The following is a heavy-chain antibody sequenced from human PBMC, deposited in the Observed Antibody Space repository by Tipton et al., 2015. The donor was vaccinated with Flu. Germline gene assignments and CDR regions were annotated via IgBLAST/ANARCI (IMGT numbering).Heavy chain of an antibody. CDR2: ISTSGST. V-gene: IGHV4-61*09. CDR3: ARHERGVSTFP. J-gene: IGHJ5*02. Sequence: LRLSCTVSGGSIGSGSYFWGWIRQPAGEGLEWIGHISTSGSTNYNPSLKSRLTLSVDTSKNQFSLRLTSVTATDTALYYCARHERGVSTFPWGQGTLVTVSS. CDR1: GGSIGSGSYF. D-gene: IGHD5/OR15-5a*01.